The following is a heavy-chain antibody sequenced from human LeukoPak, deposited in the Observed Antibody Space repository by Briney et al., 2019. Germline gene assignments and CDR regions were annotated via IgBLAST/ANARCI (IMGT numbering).Heavy chain of an antibody. CDR3: ARDLVGATGWFDP. Sequence: SETLSLTCTVSGGSISSYYWSWIRQPPGKGLEWIGHIYYSGSTNYNPSLKSRVTISVDTSKNQFSLKLSSVTAADTAVYYCARDLVGATGWFDPWGQGTPVTVSS. CDR1: GGSISSYY. V-gene: IGHV4-59*01. D-gene: IGHD1-26*01. J-gene: IGHJ5*02. CDR2: IYYSGST.